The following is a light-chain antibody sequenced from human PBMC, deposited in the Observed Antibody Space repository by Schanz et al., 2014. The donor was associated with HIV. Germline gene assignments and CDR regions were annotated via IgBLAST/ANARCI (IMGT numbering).Light chain of an antibody. V-gene: IGLV2-8*01. CDR2: EVN. J-gene: IGLJ2*01. CDR3: CSYAGSSTLVV. CDR1: SSDVGGYNY. Sequence: SALTQPPSASGSPGQSVTISCTGTSSDVGGYNYPSWYQPPPGKAPKLLISEVNKRPSGVPDRFSGSKSGNTASLTVSGLQAEDEADYYCCSYAGSSTLVVFGGGTKLTVL.